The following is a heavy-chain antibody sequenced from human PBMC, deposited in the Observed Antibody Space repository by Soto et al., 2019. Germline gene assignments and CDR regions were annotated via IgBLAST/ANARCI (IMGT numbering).Heavy chain of an antibody. J-gene: IGHJ4*02. Sequence: ASVKVSCNAYGYTFTDYYVHCVRQAPGQGLEWMGWINPNSGVTNYAQKLQGWVTLTRDTSVSTAYMELNRLKSDDTAVFFCARGVSGWSPFDLWGQGTLVTVSS. CDR1: GYTFTDYY. D-gene: IGHD6-19*01. CDR2: INPNSGVT. CDR3: ARGVSGWSPFDL. V-gene: IGHV1-2*04.